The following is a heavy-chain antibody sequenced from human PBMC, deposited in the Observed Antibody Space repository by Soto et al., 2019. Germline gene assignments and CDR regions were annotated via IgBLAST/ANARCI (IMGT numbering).Heavy chain of an antibody. J-gene: IGHJ5*02. CDR3: ASDAASKNFDSRSYYPHFDP. Sequence: PSDTLSLTCTVSGDYINSDYYWSRIRQPPGEGLEWIGHIYYTGRTFENPSLKSRLTMSIDTSKNQFSLKLCSVTAADTAVYYCASDAASKNFDSRSYYPHFDPWGQGXQVTVPS. CDR2: IYYTGRT. D-gene: IGHD3-22*01. CDR1: GDYINSDYY. V-gene: IGHV4-30-4*02.